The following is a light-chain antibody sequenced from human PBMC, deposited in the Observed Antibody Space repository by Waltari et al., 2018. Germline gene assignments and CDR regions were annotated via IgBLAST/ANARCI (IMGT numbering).Light chain of an antibody. CDR2: EVS. Sequence: QSALTQPASVSGSPGQSITISCTGTNIAIGSYNLLSWYQPFPGKAPKLIIYEVSKRPSGVSNRFSGSRSANTASLTISGLQPEDEADFYCCSYVGGGSFLAFGGGTKLTVL. J-gene: IGLJ2*01. CDR3: CSYVGGGSFLA. V-gene: IGLV2-23*02. CDR1: NIAIGSYNL.